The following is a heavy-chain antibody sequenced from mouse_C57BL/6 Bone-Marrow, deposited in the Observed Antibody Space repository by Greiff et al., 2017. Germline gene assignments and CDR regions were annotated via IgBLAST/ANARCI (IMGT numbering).Heavy chain of an antibody. V-gene: IGHV14-3*01. CDR1: GFNINNTY. J-gene: IGHJ3*01. D-gene: IGHD2-1*01. CDR2: IDPANGNT. CDR3: ARGNSN. Sequence: EVQRVESVAELVRPGASVKLSCTASGFNINNTYMHWVKQRPEQGLEWIGRIDPANGNTKYAPKFQGKATITADTSSNTAYLQLSSLTSEDTAIYYCARGNSNWGQGTLVTVSA.